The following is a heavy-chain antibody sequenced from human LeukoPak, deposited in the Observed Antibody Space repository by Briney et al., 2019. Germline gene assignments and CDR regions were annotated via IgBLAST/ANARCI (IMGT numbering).Heavy chain of an antibody. CDR2: IYYSGST. CDR1: GGSISSSSYY. D-gene: IGHD6-19*01. J-gene: IGHJ4*02. Sequence: SETLSLTCTVSGGSISSSSYYWGWIRQPPGKGLEWIGSIYYSGSTYYNPSLKSRVTISVDTSKNQFPLKLSSATAADTAVYYCARLSIAVAGTFDYWGQGTLVTVSS. CDR3: ARLSIAVAGTFDY. V-gene: IGHV4-39*01.